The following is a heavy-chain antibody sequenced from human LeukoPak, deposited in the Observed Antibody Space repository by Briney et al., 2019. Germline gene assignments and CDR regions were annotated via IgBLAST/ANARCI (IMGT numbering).Heavy chain of an antibody. V-gene: IGHV3-15*01. Sequence: TGGSLRLSCEASGFTFSNAWMSWVRQAPGKGLEWVGRIKTKTDGGTTDYAAPVRGRFTISRDDSKNTLYLQMNSLKTEDTAVYYCYYGGNSGYWGQGTLVTVSS. CDR1: GFTFSNAW. D-gene: IGHD4-23*01. J-gene: IGHJ4*02. CDR2: IKTKTDGGTT. CDR3: YYGGNSGY.